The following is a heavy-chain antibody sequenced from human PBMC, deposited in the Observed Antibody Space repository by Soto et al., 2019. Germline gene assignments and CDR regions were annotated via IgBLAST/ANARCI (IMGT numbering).Heavy chain of an antibody. CDR3: ARDLGGNDFWSGYSLGY. D-gene: IGHD3-3*01. CDR1: GFTFSSYA. J-gene: IGHJ4*02. Sequence: GGSLRLSCAASGFTFSSYAMSWVRQAPGKGLEWVSAISGSGGSTYYADSVKGRFTISRDNSKNTLYLQMNSLRAEDTAVYYCARDLGGNDFWSGYSLGYWGQGTLVTVSS. CDR2: ISGSGGST. V-gene: IGHV3-23*01.